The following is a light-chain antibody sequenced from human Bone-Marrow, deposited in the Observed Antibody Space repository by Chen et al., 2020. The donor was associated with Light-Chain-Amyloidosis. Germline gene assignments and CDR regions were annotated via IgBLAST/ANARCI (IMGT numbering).Light chain of an antibody. CDR1: SSDIGTYSL. V-gene: IGLV2-23*02. Sequence: QSALTQPASVSGSPGQSITISCTGTSSDIGTYSLVSWYQHHPGKAPKLMIYGVTKRPSGVSDRFSGSRSGNTASLTISGLQAEDAADYYCCSYAGSNTFLFGGGTKLTVL. CDR3: CSYAGSNTFL. J-gene: IGLJ2*01. CDR2: GVT.